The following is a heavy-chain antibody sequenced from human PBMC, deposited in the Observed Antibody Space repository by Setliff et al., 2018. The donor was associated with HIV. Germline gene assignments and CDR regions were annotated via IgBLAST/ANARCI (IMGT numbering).Heavy chain of an antibody. D-gene: IGHD6-13*01. CDR3: ARQVSSWYPLYYYYYGMDV. J-gene: IGHJ6*02. Sequence: SETLSLTCAVYGGSFSGYCWSWIRQPPGKGLEWIGEINHSGGTNYNPSFNSRVTMSVDTSKNQFSLKLTSVTAADTAVYYCARQVSSWYPLYYYYYGMDVWGQGTTVTVSS. CDR1: GGSFSGYC. CDR2: INHSGGT. V-gene: IGHV4-34*01.